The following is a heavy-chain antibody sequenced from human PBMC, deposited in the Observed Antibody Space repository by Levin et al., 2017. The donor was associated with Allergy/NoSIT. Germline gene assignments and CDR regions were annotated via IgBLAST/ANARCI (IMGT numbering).Heavy chain of an antibody. CDR3: ARGGYSGYEYDAFDI. CDR2: IWYDGSNK. CDR1: GFTFSSYG. Sequence: PGESLKISCAASGFTFSSYGMHWVRQAPGKGLEWVAVIWYDGSNKYYADSVKGRFTISRDNSKNTLYLQMNSLRAEDTAVYYCARGGYSGYEYDAFDIWGQGTMVTVSS. D-gene: IGHD5-12*01. J-gene: IGHJ3*02. V-gene: IGHV3-33*01.